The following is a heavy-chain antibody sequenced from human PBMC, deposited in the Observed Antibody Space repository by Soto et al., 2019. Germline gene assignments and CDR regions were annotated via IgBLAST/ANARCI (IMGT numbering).Heavy chain of an antibody. J-gene: IGHJ4*02. CDR2: INAGDGNT. CDR3: ARGITLPTPLDY. CDR1: GYTFTSYA. V-gene: IGHV1-3*05. Sequence: QVQLVQSGAEEKKPGASVKVSCKASGYTFTSYAMHWVRQAPGQRLEWMGWINAGDGNTKYSQKFQGRVTITRDTSASTAYMELSSLRSEDTAVYYCARGITLPTPLDYWGQGTLVTVSS. D-gene: IGHD1-20*01.